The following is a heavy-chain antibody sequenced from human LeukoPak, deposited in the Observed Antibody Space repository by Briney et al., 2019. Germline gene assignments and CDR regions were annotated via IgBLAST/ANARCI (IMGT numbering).Heavy chain of an antibody. J-gene: IGHJ4*02. D-gene: IGHD6-6*01. CDR1: GFTFNRSA. Sequence: ASVKVSCKASGFTFNRSAVQWVRQARGQRLEWIAWIVVGSGNINYAQKFRERVTISRDMSTSTVYMELSSLRSEDTAVYYCAAEESGSSPFDQWGQGTLVTVSS. V-gene: IGHV1-58*01. CDR3: AAEESGSSPFDQ. CDR2: IVVGSGNI.